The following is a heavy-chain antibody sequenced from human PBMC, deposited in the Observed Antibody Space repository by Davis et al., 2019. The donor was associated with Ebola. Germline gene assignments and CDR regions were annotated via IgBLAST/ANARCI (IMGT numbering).Heavy chain of an antibody. CDR3: ARVLRYCSGGSCYSGYYYGMDV. Sequence: ASVKASCKASGYTFTSYYMHWVRQAPGQGLEWMGIINPSGGSTSYAQKFQGRVTMTRDTSTSTVYMELSSLRSEDTAVYYCARVLRYCSGGSCYSGYYYGMDVWGQGTTVTVSS. V-gene: IGHV1-46*01. J-gene: IGHJ6*02. CDR2: INPSGGST. D-gene: IGHD2-15*01. CDR1: GYTFTSYY.